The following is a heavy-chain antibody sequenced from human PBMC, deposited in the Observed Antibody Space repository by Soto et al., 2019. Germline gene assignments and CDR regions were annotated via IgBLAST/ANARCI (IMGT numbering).Heavy chain of an antibody. Sequence: QVQLQESGPGLVMPSQTLSLTCTVSGGSIXXXXXXXXWIRQSPGRGPEWIGYIHNSGNTFYSPSLKRRLAISIDTSKSQFSLKLXXVTAAXXXXXXXXXXXXXXXXPXXFAXWGQGTLVTVSS. CDR1: GGSIXXXXXX. V-gene: IGHV4-30-4*01. CDR2: IHNSGNT. J-gene: IGHJ4*02. CDR3: XXXXXXXXXPXXFAX.